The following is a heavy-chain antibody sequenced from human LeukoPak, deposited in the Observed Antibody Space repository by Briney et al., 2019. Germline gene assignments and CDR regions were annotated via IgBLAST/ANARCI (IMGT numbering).Heavy chain of an antibody. Sequence: GGSLRLSCAASGFTFSSYAMHWVRQAPGKGLEWVAVISYDGSNKYYADSVKGRFTISRDNSKNTLYLQMNSLRAEDTAVYCCTREVLVRGVRYHGMDVWGQGTTVTVSS. CDR2: ISYDGSNK. D-gene: IGHD3-10*01. CDR3: TREVLVRGVRYHGMDV. V-gene: IGHV3-30-3*01. J-gene: IGHJ6*02. CDR1: GFTFSSYA.